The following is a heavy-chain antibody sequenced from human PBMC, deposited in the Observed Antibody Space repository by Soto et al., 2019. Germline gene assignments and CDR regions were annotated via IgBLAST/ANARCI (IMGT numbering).Heavy chain of an antibody. D-gene: IGHD2-15*01. V-gene: IGHV4-61*01. CDR3: AREVVDFDY. J-gene: IGHJ4*02. CDR2: IYYSGGT. Sequence: QVQLQESGPGLVKPSETLSLTCTVSGGSVSSGNNYWTWIRQPPGKGLEWVGYIYYSGGTKYNPSLKSRVTISVDTPKTQSSLKLNSVTAADTAMYSCAREVVDFDYWGQGTLVTVSS. CDR1: GGSVSSGNNY.